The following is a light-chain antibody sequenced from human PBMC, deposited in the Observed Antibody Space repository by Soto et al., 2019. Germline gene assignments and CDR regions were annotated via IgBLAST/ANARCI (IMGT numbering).Light chain of an antibody. CDR2: AAS. Sequence: DIQMTQSPSSLSASVGDRVTITCRASQSISSYLNWYQQKPGKAPKLLIYAASSLQSGVPSRFSGSGSGTDVTLTISSLQPEDFATYYCQQSYSTPPFTFGHGTKVDLK. V-gene: IGKV1-39*01. J-gene: IGKJ3*01. CDR1: QSISSY. CDR3: QQSYSTPPFT.